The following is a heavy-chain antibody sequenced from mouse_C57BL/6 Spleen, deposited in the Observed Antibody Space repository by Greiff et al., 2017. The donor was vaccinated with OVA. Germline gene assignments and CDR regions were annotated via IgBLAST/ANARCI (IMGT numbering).Heavy chain of an antibody. Sequence: QVHVKQSGAELVRPGASVTLSCKASGYTFTDYEMHWVKQTPVHGLEWIGAIDPETGGTAYNQKFKGKAILTADKSSSTAYMKLRSLTSEDSAVYYCTRVDYYGSSYSYWGQGTTLTVSS. V-gene: IGHV1-15*01. D-gene: IGHD1-1*01. CDR1: GYTFTDYE. J-gene: IGHJ2*01. CDR3: TRVDYYGSSYSY. CDR2: IDPETGGT.